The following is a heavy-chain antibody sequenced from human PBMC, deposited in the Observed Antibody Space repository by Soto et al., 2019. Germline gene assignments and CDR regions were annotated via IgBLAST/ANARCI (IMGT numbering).Heavy chain of an antibody. CDR2: TIPIFGTA. CDR1: GGTFSSYA. V-gene: IGHV1-69*13. J-gene: IGHJ3*02. D-gene: IGHD3-10*01. Sequence: SVKVSCKASGGTFSSYAISWVRQAPGQGLEWMGGTIPIFGTANYAQKFQGRVTITADESTSTAYMELSSLRSEDTAVYYCASCYPELYAFDIWGQGTMVTVSS. CDR3: ASCYPELYAFDI.